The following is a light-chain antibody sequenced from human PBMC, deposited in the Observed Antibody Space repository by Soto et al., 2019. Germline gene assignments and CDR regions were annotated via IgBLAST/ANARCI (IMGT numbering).Light chain of an antibody. CDR3: GSYTTSSTLV. J-gene: IGLJ1*01. CDR1: SSDVGAYNY. V-gene: IGLV2-14*03. Sequence: QSALTQPASVSGSPGQSITISCTGTSSDVGAYNYVSWYQQHPGKAPKLMIYDVSNRPSGVSNRFSGPKSGNTASLTLSGLQPADEADYHCGSYTTSSTLVFGTGTKLTVL. CDR2: DVS.